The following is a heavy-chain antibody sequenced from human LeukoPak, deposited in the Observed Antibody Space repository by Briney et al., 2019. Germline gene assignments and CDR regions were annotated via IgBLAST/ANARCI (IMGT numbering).Heavy chain of an antibody. J-gene: IGHJ6*03. D-gene: IGHD3-22*01. CDR2: INWNGGNT. V-gene: IGHV3-20*04. CDR1: GFTFSSYG. CDR3: AKSYYYDSSGYYYYYYMDV. Sequence: TGGSLRLSCAASGFTFSSYGMSWVRQAPGKGLEWVSGINWNGGNTGYADSVKGLFTISRDKAKNTLYLQMNSLRAEDTAVYYCAKSYYYDSSGYYYYYYMDVWGKGTTVTVSS.